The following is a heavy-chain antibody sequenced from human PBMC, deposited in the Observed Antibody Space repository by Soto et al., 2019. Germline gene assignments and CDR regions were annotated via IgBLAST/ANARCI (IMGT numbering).Heavy chain of an antibody. CDR1: GGSISSYY. CDR2: IXXXGXT. V-gene: IGHV4-59*07. D-gene: IGHD3-22*01. CDR3: ARAPMVLTRSYFDS. J-gene: IGHJ4*02. Sequence: PSDTLSLTCTASGGSISSYYWSWIRQPPGTGLEWXGXIXXXGXTXXXPXXXXRVSISVDTSKNQFSLNLTSVTAADTGVYYCARAPMVLTRSYFDSWGQGTPVNVSS.